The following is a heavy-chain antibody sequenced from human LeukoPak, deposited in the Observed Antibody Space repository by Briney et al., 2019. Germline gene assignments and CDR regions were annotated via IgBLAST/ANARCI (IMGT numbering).Heavy chain of an antibody. CDR2: ISSSSSYI. V-gene: IGHV3-21*01. D-gene: IGHD3-10*01. CDR1: GFTFSSYS. J-gene: IGHJ4*02. Sequence: PGGSLRLSCAASGFTFSSYSMNWVRQAPGKGLEWVSSISSSSSYIYYADSVKGRFTISRDNAKHSQYLQMKRLRAEDTAVYYCARSGPVQAVIRWGRAYWGQGTLGTVSS. CDR3: ARSGPVQAVIRWGRAY.